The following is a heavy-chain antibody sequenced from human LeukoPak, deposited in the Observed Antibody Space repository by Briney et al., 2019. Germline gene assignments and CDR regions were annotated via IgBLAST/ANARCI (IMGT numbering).Heavy chain of an antibody. CDR3: ARGQNVLRYFDWLLLFDY. CDR1: GYTFSSYD. J-gene: IGHJ4*02. V-gene: IGHV1-2*02. CDR2: INPNSGGT. D-gene: IGHD3-9*01. Sequence: ASVKVSRKASGYTFSSYDINWVRQATGQGLEWMGWINPNSGGTNYAQKFQGRVTMTRDTSISTAYMELSRLRSDDTAVYYCARGQNVLRYFDWLLLFDYWGQGTLVTVSS.